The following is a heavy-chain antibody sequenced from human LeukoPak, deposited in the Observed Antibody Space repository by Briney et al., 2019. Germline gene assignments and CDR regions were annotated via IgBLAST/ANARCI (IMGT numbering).Heavy chain of an antibody. CDR1: GGSISSFY. V-gene: IGHV4-59*01. CDR3: ARGVVAAPQTFDY. Sequence: SETLSLTCTVSGGSISSFYWSWIRQPPGKGLEWIGYIYYSGSTNYNPSLKSRITISVDTSKNQFSLNLSSVTAADTAVYYCARGVVAAPQTFDYWGQGTLVTVSS. D-gene: IGHD2-15*01. CDR2: IYYSGST. J-gene: IGHJ4*02.